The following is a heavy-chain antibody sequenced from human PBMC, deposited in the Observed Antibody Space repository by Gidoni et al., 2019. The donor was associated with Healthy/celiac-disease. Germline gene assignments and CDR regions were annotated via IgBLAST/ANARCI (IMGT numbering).Heavy chain of an antibody. CDR3: ARGGAAILTLYYFDY. CDR1: GGSFSGYY. J-gene: IGHJ4*02. Sequence: QVQLQQWGAGLLKPSETLSLTCAVYGGSFSGYYWSGIRQPPGKGLEWIGEINHSGSTNYNPYLKSRVTISVDTSKNQFSLKLSSVTAADTAVYYCARGGAAILTLYYFDYWGQGTLVTVSS. V-gene: IGHV4-34*01. D-gene: IGHD2-2*01. CDR2: INHSGST.